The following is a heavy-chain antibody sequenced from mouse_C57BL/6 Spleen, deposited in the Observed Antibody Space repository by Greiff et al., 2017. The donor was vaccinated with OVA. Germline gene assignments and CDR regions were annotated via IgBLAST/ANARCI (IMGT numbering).Heavy chain of an antibody. V-gene: IGHV14-4*01. CDR1: GFNIKDDY. J-gene: IGHJ2*01. CDR2: IDPENGDT. D-gene: IGHD1-1*01. CDR3: TYYGSSYNYFDY. Sequence: VQLQQSGAELVRPGASVKLSCTASGFNIKDDYMHWVKQRPEQGLEWIGWIDPENGDTEYASKFQGKATITADTSSNTAYLQLSSLTSEDTAVYYCTYYGSSYNYFDYWGQGTTLTVSS.